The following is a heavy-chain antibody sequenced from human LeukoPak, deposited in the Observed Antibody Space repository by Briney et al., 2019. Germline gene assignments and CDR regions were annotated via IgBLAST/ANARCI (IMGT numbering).Heavy chain of an antibody. V-gene: IGHV3-53*01. D-gene: IGHD6-13*01. CDR3: AGGSHIGEGGILDN. CDR2: IYRGGAT. J-gene: IGHJ4*02. CDR1: EFSGSSNY. Sequence: GGSLRLSCAASEFSGSSNYMSWVRQAPGKGLEWVSVIYRGGATFYADSAMGRFTLSRDDSKSTLYLQMNSLRAEDTAVYYCAGGSHIGEGGILDNWGQGALVTVSS.